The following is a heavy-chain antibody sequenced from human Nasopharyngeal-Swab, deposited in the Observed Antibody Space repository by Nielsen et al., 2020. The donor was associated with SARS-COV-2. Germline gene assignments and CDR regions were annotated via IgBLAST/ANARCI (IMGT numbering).Heavy chain of an antibody. J-gene: IGHJ6*02. CDR2: INPNSGGT. CDR1: GYTFTGYY. V-gene: IGHV1-2*04. CDR3: ARSEGYCSDGSCLGGYGMDV. Sequence: ASVKVSCKASGYTFTGYYMHWVRQAPGQGLEWMGWINPNSGGTNYAQKFQGWVTMTRDTSISTAYMELSRLRSDDTAVYYCARSEGYCSDGSCLGGYGMDVWGQGTTVTVSS. D-gene: IGHD2-15*01.